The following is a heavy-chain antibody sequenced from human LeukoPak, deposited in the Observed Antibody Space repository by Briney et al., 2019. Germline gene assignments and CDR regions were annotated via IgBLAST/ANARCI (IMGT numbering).Heavy chain of an antibody. Sequence: PGGSLRLSCAASGFTFSGYGMHWVRQAPGEGLEWVAVISYDGSNKYYADSVKGRFTISRDNSKNTLYLQMNSLRAEDTAVYYCAKALSRGYCSSTSCYNWFDPWGQGTLVTVSS. CDR3: AKALSRGYCSSTSCYNWFDP. J-gene: IGHJ5*02. V-gene: IGHV3-30*18. D-gene: IGHD2-2*01. CDR2: ISYDGSNK. CDR1: GFTFSGYG.